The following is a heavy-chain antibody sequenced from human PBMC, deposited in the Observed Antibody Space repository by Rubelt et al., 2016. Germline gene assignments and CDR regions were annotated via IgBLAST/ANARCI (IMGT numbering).Heavy chain of an antibody. J-gene: IGHJ5*02. Sequence: QVQLQESGPGLVKPSETLSLTCTVSGGSISSYYWSWIRQPPGKGLEWIGYIYYTGSTTYNPSLKSRVAISVDTSKNQFSLKLTPWTAADTAVYYCAGRTNWFDPWGQGTLVTVSS. CDR2: IYYTGST. CDR3: AGRTNWFDP. V-gene: IGHV4-59*08. CDR1: GGSISSYY.